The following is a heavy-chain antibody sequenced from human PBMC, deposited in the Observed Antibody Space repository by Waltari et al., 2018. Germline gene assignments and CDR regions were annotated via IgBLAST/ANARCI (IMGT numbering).Heavy chain of an antibody. V-gene: IGHV3-7*01. Sequence: EVQLVESGGGLVQPGGSLRLSCVASGFTFSMSWMSWARQAPGQGLEWVATIKYDESEKYYVDSVKGRFTISRDNAKNSLWLQMNSLRAEDTAIYYCASGLGYSGPGVWGQGTTVTVSS. CDR3: ASGLGYSGPGV. J-gene: IGHJ6*02. CDR1: GFTFSMSW. CDR2: IKYDESEK. D-gene: IGHD5-12*01.